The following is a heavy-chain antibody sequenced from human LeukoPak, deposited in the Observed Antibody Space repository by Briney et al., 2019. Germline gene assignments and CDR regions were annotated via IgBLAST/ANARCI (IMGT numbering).Heavy chain of an antibody. CDR2: ISYDGSNK. CDR3: AKERWELLPSDY. D-gene: IGHD1-26*01. Sequence: GGSLRLSCAASGFTFSSYAMHWVRQAPGKGLEWVAVISYDGSNKYYADSVKGRFTISRDNSKNTLYQQMNSLRAEDTAVYYCAKERWELLPSDYWGQGTLVTVSS. CDR1: GFTFSSYA. V-gene: IGHV3-30*04. J-gene: IGHJ4*02.